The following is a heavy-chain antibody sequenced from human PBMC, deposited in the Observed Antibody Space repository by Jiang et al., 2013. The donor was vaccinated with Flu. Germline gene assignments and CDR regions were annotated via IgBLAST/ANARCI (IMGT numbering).Heavy chain of an antibody. Sequence: QLLESGGGLVKPGGSLRLSCAASGFTFSDYYVSWIRQAPGKGLEWVSYISTSSTHTNYADSVKGRFTISRDNANNSLYLQMNSLRAEDTAVYYCASGGTGMVTFSRFDYWGQGTLVTVSS. CDR2: ISTSSTHT. D-gene: IGHD5-18*01. V-gene: IGHV3-11*03. J-gene: IGHJ4*02. CDR1: GFTFSDYY. CDR3: ASGGTGMVTFSRFDY.